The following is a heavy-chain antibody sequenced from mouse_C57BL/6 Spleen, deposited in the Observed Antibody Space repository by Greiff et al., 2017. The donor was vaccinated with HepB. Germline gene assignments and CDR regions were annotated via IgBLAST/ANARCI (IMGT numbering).Heavy chain of an antibody. Sequence: VQLQQSGAELARPGASVKMSCKASGYTFTSYTMHWVKQRPGQGLEWIGYINPSSGYTKYNQKFKDKATLTADKSSSTAYMQRSSLTSEDSAVYYCARDGEFAYWGQGTLVTVSA. V-gene: IGHV1-4*01. CDR2: INPSSGYT. CDR1: GYTFTSYT. J-gene: IGHJ3*01. CDR3: ARDGEFAY.